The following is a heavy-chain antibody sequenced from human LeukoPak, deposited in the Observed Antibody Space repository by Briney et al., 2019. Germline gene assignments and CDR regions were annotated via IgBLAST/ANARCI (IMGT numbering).Heavy chain of an antibody. CDR3: ARDSSPYYYGMDV. J-gene: IGHJ6*02. V-gene: IGHV4-59*01. Sequence: SETLSLTCTVSGGSISSYYWSWIRQPPGKGLEWIGYIYYSGSTNYNPSRKSRVTISVDTSKNQFSLKLSSVTAADTAVYYCARDSSPYYYGMDVWGQGTTVTVSS. CDR1: GGSISSYY. CDR2: IYYSGST.